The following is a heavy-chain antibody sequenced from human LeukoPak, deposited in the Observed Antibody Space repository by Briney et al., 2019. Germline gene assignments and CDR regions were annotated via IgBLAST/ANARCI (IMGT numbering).Heavy chain of an antibody. D-gene: IGHD5-24*01. CDR2: ISSSSSYT. CDR3: ARAGRWLQFPLDY. Sequence: PGGSLRLSCAASRFTFSDYYMSWIRQAPGKGLEWVSYISSSSSYTNYADSVKGRFTISRDNAKNSLYLQMNNLGAEDTALYYCARAGRWLQFPLDYWGQGTLVTVSS. J-gene: IGHJ4*02. CDR1: RFTFSDYY. V-gene: IGHV3-11*05.